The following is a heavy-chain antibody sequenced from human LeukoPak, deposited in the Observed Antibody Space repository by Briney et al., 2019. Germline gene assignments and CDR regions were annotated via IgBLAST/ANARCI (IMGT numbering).Heavy chain of an antibody. CDR1: GGSISSGNYY. V-gene: IGHV4-61*02. Sequence: SETLSLTCTVYGGSISSGNYYWSWIRQPAGKGLEWIGRIYTSGSTKYNPSLKSRITISVDTSKNQFSLKLSSVTAADTAVYYCARLRYGHPDYWGQGTLVTVSS. D-gene: IGHD1-14*01. CDR3: ARLRYGHPDY. J-gene: IGHJ4*02. CDR2: IYTSGST.